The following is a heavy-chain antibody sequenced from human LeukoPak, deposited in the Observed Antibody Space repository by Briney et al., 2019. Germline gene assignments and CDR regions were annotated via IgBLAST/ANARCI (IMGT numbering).Heavy chain of an antibody. CDR3: ARVNFVGATYQSFDY. CDR2: INHSGST. Sequence: SETLSLTCTVSGGSISSYYWSWIRQPPGKGLEWIGEINHSGSTNYNPSLKSRVTISVDTSKNQFSQKLSSVTAADTAVYYCARVNFVGATYQSFDYWGQRTLVTVSS. V-gene: IGHV4-34*01. D-gene: IGHD1-26*01. CDR1: GGSISSYY. J-gene: IGHJ4*02.